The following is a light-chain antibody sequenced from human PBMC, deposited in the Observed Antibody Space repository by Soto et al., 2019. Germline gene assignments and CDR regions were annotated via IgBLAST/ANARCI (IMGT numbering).Light chain of an antibody. CDR1: SGHSSYI. Sequence: QLVLTQSSSASASLGSSVKLTCTLSSGHSSYIIAWHQQQPGKAPRYLMKLEGSGSYNKGSGVPDRFSGSSSGADRYLIISNLQFEDEADYYCETWDSNTYVFGTGTKVTVL. J-gene: IGLJ1*01. CDR3: ETWDSNTYV. CDR2: LEGSGSY. V-gene: IGLV4-60*02.